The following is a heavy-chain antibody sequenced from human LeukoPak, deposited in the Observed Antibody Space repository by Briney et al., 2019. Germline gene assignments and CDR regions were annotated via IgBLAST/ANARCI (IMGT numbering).Heavy chain of an antibody. CDR2: INPSGGST. Sequence: GASVTVSCKASVYTFTRYYIHWVRQAPGQGLEWMGIINPSGGSTTYTQKFQGRVTVTGDTSTSTVYMELSSLRSEDTAVYYCARGPYRYFDYWGQGTLVTVSS. D-gene: IGHD5-18*01. V-gene: IGHV1-46*01. CDR1: VYTFTRYY. J-gene: IGHJ4*02. CDR3: ARGPYRYFDY.